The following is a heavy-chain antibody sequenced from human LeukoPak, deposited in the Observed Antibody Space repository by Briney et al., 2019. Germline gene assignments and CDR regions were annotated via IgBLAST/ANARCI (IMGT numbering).Heavy chain of an antibody. CDR2: ISYDGSNK. D-gene: IGHD3-22*01. CDR3: AKSKSSGYILEDY. Sequence: PGGSLRLSCAASGFTFSSYGMHWVRQAPGKGLEWVAVISYDGSNKYYADSVKGRFTISRDNSKNTLYLQVNSLRAEDTAVYYCAKSKSSGYILEDYWGQGTLVTVSS. CDR1: GFTFSSYG. J-gene: IGHJ4*02. V-gene: IGHV3-30*18.